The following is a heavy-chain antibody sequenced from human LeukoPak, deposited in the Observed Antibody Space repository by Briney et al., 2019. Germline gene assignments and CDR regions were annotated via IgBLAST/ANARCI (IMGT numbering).Heavy chain of an antibody. J-gene: IGHJ4*02. CDR3: ASGPFNYFDF. Sequence: SETLSLSCTVSRGSISSITNYWGWICQPPGKGLEWIGSVYYTGNTYYNPSLKSRVTISVGASKSQFSLKLSSVTAADTAVYYCASGPFNYFDFWGQGTLVIVSS. CDR2: VYYTGNT. V-gene: IGHV4-39*01. CDR1: RGSISSITNY.